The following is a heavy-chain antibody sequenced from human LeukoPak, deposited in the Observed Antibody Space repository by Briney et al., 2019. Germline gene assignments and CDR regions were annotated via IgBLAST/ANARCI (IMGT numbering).Heavy chain of an antibody. CDR1: GFTFSSFG. CDR3: AKGSNWNYDPRVYIDY. D-gene: IGHD1-7*01. CDR2: ISYDGSNK. Sequence: GRSLRLSCAASGFTFSSFGMHWVRQAPGKGLEWVAVISYDGSNKYYADSVKGRFTISRDNSKNTLYLQMNSLRVEDTAVYYCAKGSNWNYDPRVYIDYWGQGILVTVSS. J-gene: IGHJ4*02. V-gene: IGHV3-30*19.